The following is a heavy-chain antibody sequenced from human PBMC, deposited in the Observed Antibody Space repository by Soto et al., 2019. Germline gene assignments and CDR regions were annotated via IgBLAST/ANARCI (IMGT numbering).Heavy chain of an antibody. Sequence: TSETLSLTCAVYGGSFSGSYWGWIHQPPGKGLEWVGEISHSGSTKYNPSLKSRVTISVDTSKNQFSLKLSSVTAADTAVYYCGTVGSCSGGSCYPGAYDYWGQGILVTVSS. D-gene: IGHD2-15*01. CDR1: GGSFSGSY. J-gene: IGHJ4*02. CDR3: GTVGSCSGGSCYPGAYDY. CDR2: ISHSGST. V-gene: IGHV4-34*01.